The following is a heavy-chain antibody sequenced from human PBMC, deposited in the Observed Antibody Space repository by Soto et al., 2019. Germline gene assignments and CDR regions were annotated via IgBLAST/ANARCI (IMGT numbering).Heavy chain of an antibody. Sequence: GGSLRLSCAASGFTFSSYAMSWVRQAPGKGLEWVSAISGSGGSTYYADSVKGRFTISRDNSKNTLYLQMNSLRAEDTAVYYCAKSPTIAVAGTVDYWGQGTLVTVSS. CDR2: ISGSGGST. D-gene: IGHD6-19*01. CDR3: AKSPTIAVAGTVDY. CDR1: GFTFSSYA. J-gene: IGHJ4*02. V-gene: IGHV3-23*01.